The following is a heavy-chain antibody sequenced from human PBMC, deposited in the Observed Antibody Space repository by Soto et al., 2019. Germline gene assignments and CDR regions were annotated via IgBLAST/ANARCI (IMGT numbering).Heavy chain of an antibody. CDR3: ARNMDYYYGPGSGNGHGF. Sequence: QLQLVQSGAEMNEPGDSVRVSCEASGYTFTSYYIHWVRQAPGQGLEWMGWINPKFGDTTYAQDFQGRVSMTRDMSISTVYMELSRLTSDDTAIYYCARNMDYYYGPGSGNGHGFWGQGTTVTVFS. D-gene: IGHD3-10*01. CDR1: GYTFTSYY. J-gene: IGHJ6*02. CDR2: INPKFGDT. V-gene: IGHV1-2*02.